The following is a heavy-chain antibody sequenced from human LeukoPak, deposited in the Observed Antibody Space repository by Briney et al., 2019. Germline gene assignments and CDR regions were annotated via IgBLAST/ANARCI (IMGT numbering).Heavy chain of an antibody. CDR3: AREYGSGSYSYFDY. CDR1: GYTFSVFY. D-gene: IGHD3-10*01. Sequence: ASVKVSSKASGYTFSVFYIHWVRQAPGQGLEWMGWINPNSGGTNYAQKFQGRVTMTRDTSISTAYMELSRLRSDDTAVYYCAREYGSGSYSYFDYWGQGTLVTVSS. CDR2: INPNSGGT. J-gene: IGHJ4*02. V-gene: IGHV1-2*02.